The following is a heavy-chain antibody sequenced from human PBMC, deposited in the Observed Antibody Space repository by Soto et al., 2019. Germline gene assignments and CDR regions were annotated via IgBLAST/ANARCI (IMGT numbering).Heavy chain of an antibody. CDR3: ARDPSGAPYARVGAGFGMDV. V-gene: IGHV3-33*01. J-gene: IGHJ6*02. CDR1: GFTFSSYG. Sequence: GGSLRLSCAASGFTFSSYGMHWVRQAPGKGLEWVAVIWYDGSNKYYADSVKGRFTISRDNSKNTLYLQMNSLRAEDTAVYYCARDPSGAPYARVGAGFGMDVWGQGTTVTVSS. CDR2: IWYDGSNK. D-gene: IGHD1-26*01.